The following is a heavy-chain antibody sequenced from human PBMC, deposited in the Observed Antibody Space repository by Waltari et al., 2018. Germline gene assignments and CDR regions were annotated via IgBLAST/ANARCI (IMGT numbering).Heavy chain of an antibody. CDR3: ALDTGALWLDV. V-gene: IGHV1-46*01. J-gene: IGHJ6*02. Sequence: QVQLVQSGAEVKKPGASVKISCKTSEYTFTSSYIHWVRQARGKGLEWMGRINPSGGTTSYAPQFQGRVTMTRDTSTSTVYMELSSLRSDDTAVYYCALDTGALWLDVWGQGTTVTVSS. D-gene: IGHD2-21*01. CDR2: INPSGGTT. CDR1: EYTFTSSY.